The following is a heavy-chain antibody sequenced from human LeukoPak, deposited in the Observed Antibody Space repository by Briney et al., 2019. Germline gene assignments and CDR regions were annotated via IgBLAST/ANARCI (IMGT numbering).Heavy chain of an antibody. V-gene: IGHV3-74*01. J-gene: IGHJ6*03. CDR3: ARDRIHNMAV. D-gene: IGHD2/OR15-2a*01. Sequence: GGSLRLSCSASGFTFNTYWMHWGRQAPGKGLVWVSHINSAGSSISYADSVRGRFTISIDNAKNTLYLQMSSLRAEDTAVYYCARDRIHNMAVLRKGTTVTVSS. CDR2: INSAGSSI. CDR1: GFTFNTYW.